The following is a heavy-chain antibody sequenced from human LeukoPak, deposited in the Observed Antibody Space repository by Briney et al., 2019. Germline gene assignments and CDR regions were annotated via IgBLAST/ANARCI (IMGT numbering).Heavy chain of an antibody. CDR3: ARTYQQLGASWFDP. J-gene: IGHJ5*02. V-gene: IGHV1-18*01. D-gene: IGHD6-13*01. Sequence: ASVKVSCKASGYTLGNYGITWVRQAPGQGLEWMGWISAYISSTNHAQKFQGRVTMTTDTSTDTAYMELRNLRFDDTAVYYCARTYQQLGASWFDPWGQGTLVTVSS. CDR2: ISAYISST. CDR1: GYTLGNYG.